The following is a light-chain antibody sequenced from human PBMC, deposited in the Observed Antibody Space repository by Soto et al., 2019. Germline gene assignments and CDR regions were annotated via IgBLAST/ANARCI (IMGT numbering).Light chain of an antibody. CDR3: QQHFSYPFT. V-gene: IGKV1-39*01. CDR1: QSVSSY. J-gene: IGKJ3*01. CDR2: AAS. Sequence: DIQMTQSPSSLSASVGDGVTITCWSGQSVSSYLNWYQQKAGKAPELLIYAASHLQSGVPSRFSGSGSGTDFTLTISSLQPEDFATYFCQQHFSYPFTFGPGTRVDIK.